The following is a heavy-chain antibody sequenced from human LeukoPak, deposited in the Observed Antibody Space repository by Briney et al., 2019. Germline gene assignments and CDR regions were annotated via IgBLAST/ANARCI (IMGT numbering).Heavy chain of an antibody. CDR3: ARAPVTSCSGVLCYPFDY. CDR1: GFTFSGYS. J-gene: IGHJ4*02. V-gene: IGHV3-21*04. Sequence: GGSLRLSCVVSGFTFSGYSMNWVRQAPGKGLEWVSSISTTSSNIYYAESVKGRFTISRDNAKNSLYLQMNSLRAEDAAVYYCARAPVTSCSGVLCYPFDYWGQGTLVTVSS. CDR2: ISTTSSNI. D-gene: IGHD2-15*01.